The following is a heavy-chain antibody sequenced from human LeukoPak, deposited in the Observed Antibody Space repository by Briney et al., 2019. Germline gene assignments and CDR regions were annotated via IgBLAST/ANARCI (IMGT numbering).Heavy chain of an antibody. CDR2: ISSSSSYI. V-gene: IGHV3-21*04. J-gene: IGHJ4*02. CDR1: GFTFSSYS. D-gene: IGHD6-19*01. CDR3: AKDLRAVAGHFDY. Sequence: GGSLRLSCAASGFTFSSYSMNWVRQAPGKGLEWVSSISSSSSYIYYADSVKGRFTISRDNSKNTLYLQMNSLRAEDTAVYYCAKDLRAVAGHFDYWGQGTLVTVSS.